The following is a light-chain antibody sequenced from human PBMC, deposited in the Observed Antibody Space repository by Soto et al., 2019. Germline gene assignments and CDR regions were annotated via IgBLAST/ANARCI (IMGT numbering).Light chain of an antibody. CDR3: QQYTGPPTT. Sequence: EIVLTQSPATLSSFPGDRVTLSCRASQAVNTRLAWYQHRPGQAPRLLIYLASNRAAGVPARFSGSGSGTDITLTISDVEPEDFAVYFCQQYTGPPTTFGQGTRLEIK. V-gene: IGKV3D-11*03. J-gene: IGKJ5*01. CDR2: LAS. CDR1: QAVNTR.